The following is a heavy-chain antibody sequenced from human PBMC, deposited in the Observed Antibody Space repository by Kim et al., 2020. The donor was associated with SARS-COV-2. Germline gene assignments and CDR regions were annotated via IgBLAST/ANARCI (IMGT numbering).Heavy chain of an antibody. J-gene: IGHJ4*02. V-gene: IGHV3-21*01. CDR2: ISSSSSYI. CDR1: GFTFSSYS. Sequence: GGSLRLSCAASGFTFSSYSMNWVRQAPGKGLEWVSSISSSSSYIYYADSVKGRFTISRDNAKNSLYLQMNSLRAEDTAVYYCARDQISDSSSPFGYWGQGTLVTVSS. D-gene: IGHD6-6*01. CDR3: ARDQISDSSSPFGY.